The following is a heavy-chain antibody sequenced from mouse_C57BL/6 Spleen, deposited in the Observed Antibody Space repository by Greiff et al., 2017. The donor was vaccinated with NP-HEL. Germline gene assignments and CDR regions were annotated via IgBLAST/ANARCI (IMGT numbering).Heavy chain of an antibody. V-gene: IGHV1-18*01. Sequence: VQLQQSGPELVKPGASVKIPCKASGYTFTDYNMDWVKQSHGKSLEWIGDINPNNGGTIYNQKFKGKATLTVDKSSSTAYMELRSLTSEDTAVYYCARGYYYYGSSFHWYFDVWGTGTTVTVSS. CDR3: ARGYYYYGSSFHWYFDV. D-gene: IGHD1-1*01. CDR1: GYTFTDYN. CDR2: INPNNGGT. J-gene: IGHJ1*03.